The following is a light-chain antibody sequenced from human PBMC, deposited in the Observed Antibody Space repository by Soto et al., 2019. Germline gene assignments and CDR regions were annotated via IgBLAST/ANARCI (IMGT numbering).Light chain of an antibody. CDR1: QSINSW. Sequence: IQMTQSPSTLSASVGDRVTVTCRASQSINSWLAWLQQKPGKAPKLLIYATSTLQSGVPSRFSGSGSGTEFTLTISSLQAEDFATYFCQESYTTPAVSFGGGTKVDIK. CDR2: ATS. J-gene: IGKJ4*01. CDR3: QESYTTPAVS. V-gene: IGKV1-39*01.